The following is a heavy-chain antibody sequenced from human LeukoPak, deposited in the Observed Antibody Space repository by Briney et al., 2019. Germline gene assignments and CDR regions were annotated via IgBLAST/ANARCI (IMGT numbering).Heavy chain of an antibody. CDR3: AKATLATTYFDS. CDR1: GFTFSTYA. V-gene: IGHV3-23*01. CDR2: ISGRGDTI. Sequence: GGSLRLSCAASGFTFSTYAMSWVRQAPGMGVEWGSAISGRGDTIFYADSVKGRFPLSRDNSKNTLFLQVNSLRAEDTAVYYCAKATLATTYFDSWGQGTLVIVSS. J-gene: IGHJ4*02. D-gene: IGHD5-24*01.